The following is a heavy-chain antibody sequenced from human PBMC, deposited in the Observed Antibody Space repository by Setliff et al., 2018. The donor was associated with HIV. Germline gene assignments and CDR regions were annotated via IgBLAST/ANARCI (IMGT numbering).Heavy chain of an antibody. CDR2: IIPMFGTT. CDR3: ARRVSYASSGYPLGY. CDR1: GVTFRRFA. D-gene: IGHD3-22*01. J-gene: IGHJ4*02. V-gene: IGHV1-69*05. Sequence: AASVKVSCKASGVTFRRFAFSWVRQAPGQGLEWMGGIIPMFGTTNYAQKFQGRVTMTSDTSTNTVYMDLSSLRSDDTALYFCARRVSYASSGYPLGYWGQGTQVTVSS.